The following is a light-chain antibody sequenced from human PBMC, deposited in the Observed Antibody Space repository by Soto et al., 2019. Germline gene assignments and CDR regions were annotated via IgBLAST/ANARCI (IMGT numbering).Light chain of an antibody. CDR3: QQSYSTPYT. CDR2: AAS. CDR1: QSISSY. Sequence: DIQMTQSPSSLSASVGDRVTITCRASQSISSYLNWYQQKPGKAPKPLIYAASSLQSGVPSRFNGSGSGTDFTLTISSLQPEDFATYYCQQSYSTPYTFGQGTRLEIK. J-gene: IGKJ5*01. V-gene: IGKV1-39*01.